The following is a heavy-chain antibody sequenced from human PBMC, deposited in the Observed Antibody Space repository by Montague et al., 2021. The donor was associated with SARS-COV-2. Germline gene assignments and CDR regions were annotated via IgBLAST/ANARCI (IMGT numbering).Heavy chain of an antibody. D-gene: IGHD6-13*01. Sequence: SETLSLTCTVSGDSMNNYYWSWIRQPPGKGLEWIGYINYSGSTHYNPSLQSRVTLSKDTSKNQFSLRLTSVTAADTAMYFCARAPIYRSSWYAYFDYWGQETLVTVSS. J-gene: IGHJ4*02. CDR1: GDSMNNYY. CDR3: ARAPIYRSSWYAYFDY. CDR2: INYSGST. V-gene: IGHV4-59*01.